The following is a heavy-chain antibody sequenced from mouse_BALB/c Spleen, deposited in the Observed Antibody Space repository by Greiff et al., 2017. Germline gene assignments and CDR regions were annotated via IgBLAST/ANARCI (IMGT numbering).Heavy chain of an antibody. J-gene: IGHJ3*01. Sequence: EVKLMESGGGLVKPGGSLKLSCAASGFTFSSYAMSWVRQTPAKRLEWVASISSGGSTYYPDRVKGRFTISRDNARNILYLLMSSLRSDDTAMYYCAREGLLRFLAYWGQGTLVTVSA. CDR3: AREGLLRFLAY. CDR1: GFTFSSYA. CDR2: ISSGGST. D-gene: IGHD1-1*01. V-gene: IGHV5-6-5*01.